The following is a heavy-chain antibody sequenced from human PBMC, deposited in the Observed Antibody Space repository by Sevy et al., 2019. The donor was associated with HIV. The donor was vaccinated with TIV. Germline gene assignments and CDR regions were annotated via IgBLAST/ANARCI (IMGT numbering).Heavy chain of an antibody. CDR1: GFTFSSYG. CDR3: AKDYYDFLAGYYTGGFDP. Sequence: GGSLRLSCAASGFTFSSYGMHWVRQAPGKGLEWVAFIRYGGSNKYYADSVKGRFTISRDNSKNTLYLQMNSLRAEDTAAYYCAKDYYDFLAGYYTGGFDPWGQGTLVTVSS. D-gene: IGHD3-9*01. V-gene: IGHV3-30*02. CDR2: IRYGGSNK. J-gene: IGHJ5*01.